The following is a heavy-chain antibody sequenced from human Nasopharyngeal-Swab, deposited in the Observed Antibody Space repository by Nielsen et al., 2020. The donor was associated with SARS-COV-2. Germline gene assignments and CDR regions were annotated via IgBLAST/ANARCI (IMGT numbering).Heavy chain of an antibody. CDR1: GGSIRSGDYY. CDR2: IYYSGST. V-gene: IGHV4-30-4*01. Sequence: SETLSLTCTVSGGSIRSGDYYWSWIRQPPGKGLEWIGYIYYSGSTYYNPSLKSRVTISVDTSKNQFSLKLSSVTAADTAVYYCAREQERYFDLWGRGTLVTVSS. J-gene: IGHJ2*01. CDR3: AREQERYFDL.